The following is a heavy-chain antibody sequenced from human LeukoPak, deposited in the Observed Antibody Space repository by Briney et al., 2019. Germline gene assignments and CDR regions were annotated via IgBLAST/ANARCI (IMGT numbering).Heavy chain of an antibody. CDR3: AKWGDYDVLTGYYVPDY. D-gene: IGHD3-9*01. CDR1: GFTFSNYA. J-gene: IGHJ4*02. Sequence: GGSLRLSCAASGFTFSNYAMSWVRQAPGKGLEWVSAILGSGGSTYYADSVKGRFTVSGDNSKSTLYLQMNSLRAEDTALYYCAKWGDYDVLTGYYVPDYWGQGTLVTVSS. CDR2: ILGSGGST. V-gene: IGHV3-23*01.